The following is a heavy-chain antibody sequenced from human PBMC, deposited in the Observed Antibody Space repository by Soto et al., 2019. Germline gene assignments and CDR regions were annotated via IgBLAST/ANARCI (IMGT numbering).Heavy chain of an antibody. V-gene: IGHV3-30*04. J-gene: IGHJ4*02. D-gene: IGHD6-13*01. CDR3: ARDSSSWSSKFDY. CDR1: GFILSSFA. CDR2: ISYDGRKK. Sequence: QVQLVESGGGVVQPGRSLRLSCAASGFILSSFAIHWVRQAPGKGLEWAAVISYDGRKKYYADSMKGRFTISRDNAKNSLYLQMNSLRAEDTAVYYCARDSSSWSSKFDYWGQGTLVTVSS.